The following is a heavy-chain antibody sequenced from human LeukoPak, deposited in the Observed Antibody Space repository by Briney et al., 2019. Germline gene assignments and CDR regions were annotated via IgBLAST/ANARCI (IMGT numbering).Heavy chain of an antibody. CDR3: ARDLDYGRTKYFDY. Sequence: GGSLRLSCAASGFTFDDYGMSWVRQAPGKGLEWVSGINWNGGSTGYADSVKGRFTISRDNAKNSLFLQMDSLRAEDTALYYCARDLDYGRTKYFDYWGQGTLVTVSS. J-gene: IGHJ4*02. V-gene: IGHV3-20*04. CDR2: INWNGGST. CDR1: GFTFDDYG. D-gene: IGHD4-17*01.